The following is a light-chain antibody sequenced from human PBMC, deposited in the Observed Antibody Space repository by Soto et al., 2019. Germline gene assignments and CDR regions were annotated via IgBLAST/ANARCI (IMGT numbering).Light chain of an antibody. CDR2: KAS. CDR3: QQYNGYRWT. J-gene: IGKJ1*01. CDR1: QSISSW. V-gene: IGKV1-5*03. Sequence: DIQMTQSPSSVSASVGDRVTITCRASQSISSWLAWYQQKPGKAPKLLIYKASSLESGVPSRFSGSGSGTEFTLTISSLQPDDFATYYCQQYNGYRWTFGQGTKVDIK.